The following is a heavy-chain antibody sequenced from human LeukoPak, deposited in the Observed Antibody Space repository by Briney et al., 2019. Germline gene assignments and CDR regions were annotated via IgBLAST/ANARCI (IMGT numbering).Heavy chain of an antibody. CDR2: IYYSGST. D-gene: IGHD6-13*01. Sequence: PSETLSLTCTVSGGSISSYYWSWIRQPPGKGLEWIGYIYYSGSTNYNPSLKSRVTISVDTSKIQFSLKLSSVTAADTAVYYCARGFPSIAAAGLLDPWGQGTLVTVSS. CDR3: ARGFPSIAAAGLLDP. J-gene: IGHJ5*02. V-gene: IGHV4-59*01. CDR1: GGSISSYY.